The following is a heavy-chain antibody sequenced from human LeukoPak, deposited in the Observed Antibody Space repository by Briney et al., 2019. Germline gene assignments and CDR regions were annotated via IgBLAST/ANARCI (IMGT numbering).Heavy chain of an antibody. J-gene: IGHJ4*02. CDR3: ARDAPGIAAAGVY. V-gene: IGHV4-38-2*02. CDR1: GYSISSGFY. CDR2: IYQSGST. Sequence: SETLSLTCTVSGYSISSGFYWGWIRQPPGKGLEWIGSIYQSGSTYYNPSLKSRVTMSIDTSRTHFSLELSSVIAADTAVYYCARDAPGIAAAGVYWGQGTLVTVSS. D-gene: IGHD6-13*01.